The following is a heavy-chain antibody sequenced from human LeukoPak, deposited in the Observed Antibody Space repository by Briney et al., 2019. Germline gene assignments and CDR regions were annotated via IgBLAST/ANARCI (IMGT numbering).Heavy chain of an antibody. CDR2: IYYSGST. Sequence: PSETLSLTCTVSGGSISSYYWSWIRQPPGKGLEWIGYIYYSGSTSYNPSLKSRVTISVDTSKNQFSLKLSSVTAADTAVYYCARGPPYSSGLFYFDYWGQGTLVTVSS. D-gene: IGHD6-25*01. CDR1: GGSISSYY. V-gene: IGHV4-59*01. J-gene: IGHJ4*02. CDR3: ARGPPYSSGLFYFDY.